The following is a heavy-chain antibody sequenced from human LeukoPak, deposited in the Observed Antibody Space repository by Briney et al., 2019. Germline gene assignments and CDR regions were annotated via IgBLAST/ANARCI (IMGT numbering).Heavy chain of an antibody. CDR2: IYTSGST. CDR3: ARHPYGGNWEYYFDY. Sequence: SETLSLTCTVSGGSISSYYWSWIRQPAGKGREWIGRIYTSGSTNYNPSLKSRVTMSVDTSKNQFSLKLSSVTAADTAVYYCARHPYGGNWEYYFDYWGQGTLVTVSS. CDR1: GGSISSYY. V-gene: IGHV4-4*07. D-gene: IGHD4-23*01. J-gene: IGHJ4*02.